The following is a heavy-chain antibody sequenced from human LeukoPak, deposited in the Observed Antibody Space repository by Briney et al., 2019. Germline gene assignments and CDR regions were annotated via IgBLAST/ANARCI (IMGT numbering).Heavy chain of an antibody. CDR3: ARDGWGISDNWFDP. D-gene: IGHD2/OR15-2a*01. V-gene: IGHV4-38-2*02. Sequence: SETLSLTCTVSGYSISSGYYWGWIRQPPGEGLEWIGSIYHSGSTNYNPSLKSRVTISVDTSKNQFSLKLSSVTAADTAVYYCARDGWGISDNWFDPWGQGTLVTVSS. CDR2: IYHSGST. CDR1: GYSISSGYY. J-gene: IGHJ5*02.